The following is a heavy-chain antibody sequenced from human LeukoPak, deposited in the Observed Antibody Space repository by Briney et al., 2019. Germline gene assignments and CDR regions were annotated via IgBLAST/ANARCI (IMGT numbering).Heavy chain of an antibody. V-gene: IGHV4-61*02. CDR2: IYASGRA. CDR1: GVSISSTNYY. CDR3: AGDFGPSYFDGSGYYSD. J-gene: IGHJ4*02. Sequence: SETLSLTCAVSGVSISSTNYYWTWIRQPAGKGLEWIGRIYASGRATYNPSLKSRATISADTSINHFSLKLISVTAADTAVYYCAGDFGPSYFDGSGYYSDWGQGTLVTVSS. D-gene: IGHD3-22*01.